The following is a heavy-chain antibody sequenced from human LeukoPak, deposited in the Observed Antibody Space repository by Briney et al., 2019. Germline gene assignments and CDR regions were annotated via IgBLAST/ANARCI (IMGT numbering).Heavy chain of an antibody. V-gene: IGHV4-39*01. CDR2: IYSSEFT. CDR3: ARGSDDYKLGNY. J-gene: IGHJ4*02. CDR1: GASFDNSYC. D-gene: IGHD4/OR15-4a*01. Sequence: SETLSLSCTVSGASFDNSYCWTWVRQPPGKRPEWIGTIYSSEFTYYSPSLRSRVTISADTSKNLFSLRLTSVTAADTAVYYCARGSDDYKLGNYWGQGILVTVS.